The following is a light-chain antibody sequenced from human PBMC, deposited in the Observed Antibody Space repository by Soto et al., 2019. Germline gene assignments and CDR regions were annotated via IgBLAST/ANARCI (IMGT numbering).Light chain of an antibody. CDR1: SSDVGVYNY. Sequence: QSALTQPASVSGSPGQSITISCTGTSSDVGVYNYVSWYQQHPGKAPKLMIYDVSNRPSGVSNRFSGSKSGNTASLTISGLQAEDEADYYCSSYTGSSTPVVFGGGTKLTVL. CDR2: DVS. V-gene: IGLV2-14*01. CDR3: SSYTGSSTPVV. J-gene: IGLJ2*01.